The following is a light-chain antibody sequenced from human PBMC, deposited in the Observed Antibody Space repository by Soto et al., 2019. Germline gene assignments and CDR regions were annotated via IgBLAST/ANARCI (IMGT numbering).Light chain of an antibody. J-gene: IGLJ7*01. CDR3: QSYDSNLSGRV. Sequence: QSVLTQPPSLSVHPGQRVPISCTGSDPNIGARYHVHWYQQLPGKAPLLLIYGNSNRPSGVPDRCSGSKSGSSDSLAISGLQADDEATYYCQSYDSNLSGRVFGEGTPLNVL. CDR2: GNS. V-gene: IGLV1-40*01. CDR1: DPNIGARYH.